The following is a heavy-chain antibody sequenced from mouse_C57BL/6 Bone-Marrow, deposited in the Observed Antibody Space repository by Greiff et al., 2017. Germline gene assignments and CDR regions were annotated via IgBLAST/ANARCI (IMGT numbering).Heavy chain of an antibody. CDR3: ARRGYYYAMDY. J-gene: IGHJ4*01. Sequence: EVHLVESGGDLVKPGGSLKLSCAASGFTFSSYGMSWVRQTPDKRLEWVATISSGGSYTYYPDSVKGRVTISRDSAKNTLYLQMSSLKSEDTAMYYGARRGYYYAMDYWGQGTSVTVSS. CDR1: GFTFSSYG. V-gene: IGHV5-6*01. CDR2: ISSGGSYT.